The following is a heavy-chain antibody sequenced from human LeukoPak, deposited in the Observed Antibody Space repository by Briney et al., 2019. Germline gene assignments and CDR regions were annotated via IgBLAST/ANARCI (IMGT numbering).Heavy chain of an antibody. CDR1: GGSFSSYY. CDR2: IYYSGST. D-gene: IGHD3-10*01. CDR3: ASGGFGELFPSHHDAYDI. V-gene: IGHV4-59*01. Sequence: SETLSLTCAVYGGSFSSYYWSWIRQPPGKGLEWIGYIYYSGSTNYNPSLKSRVTISVDTSKNQFSLKLSSVTAADTAVYYCASGGFGELFPSHHDAYDIWGQGTMVTVSS. J-gene: IGHJ3*02.